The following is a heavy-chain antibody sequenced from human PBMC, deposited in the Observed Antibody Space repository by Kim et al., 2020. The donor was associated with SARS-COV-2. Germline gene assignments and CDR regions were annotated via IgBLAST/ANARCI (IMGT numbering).Heavy chain of an antibody. D-gene: IGHD6-19*01. CDR2: IGTAGDT. CDR3: ARAPARIAVAGYDFYFGMDV. J-gene: IGHJ6*02. Sequence: GGSLRLSCAASGFTFSSYDMHWVRQATGKGLEWVSAIGTAGDTYYPGSVKGRFSISRENAQNSLYLQMNSLRAGDTAVYYCARAPARIAVAGYDFYFGMDVWGQGTTVTVS. V-gene: IGHV3-13*01. CDR1: GFTFSSYD.